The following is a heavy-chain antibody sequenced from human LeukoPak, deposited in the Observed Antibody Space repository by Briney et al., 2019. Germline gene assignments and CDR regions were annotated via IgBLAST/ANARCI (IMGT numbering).Heavy chain of an antibody. J-gene: IGHJ4*02. D-gene: IGHD2-15*01. Sequence: GGSLRLSCEASGFTFSNYGMHWVRQAPGKGLEWAAFIRHDGSKIYYADSVKGRFTISRDNSKNTLYLQMNSLRAEDTAVYYCAKTRGDMAYWGQGTLVTVSS. CDR2: IRHDGSKI. CDR3: AKTRGDMAY. CDR1: GFTFSNYG. V-gene: IGHV3-30*02.